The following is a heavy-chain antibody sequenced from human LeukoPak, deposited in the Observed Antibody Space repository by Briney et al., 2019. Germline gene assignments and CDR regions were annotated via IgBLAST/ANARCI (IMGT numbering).Heavy chain of an antibody. J-gene: IGHJ4*02. CDR3: ARGAYYFDY. CDR1: GYSFTSYW. V-gene: IGHV3-74*01. CDR2: INSDGSST. Sequence: GESLKISCKGSGYSFTSYWMHWVRQAPGKGLVWVSRINSDGSSTRSADSVKGRFTISRDNAKNTLYLQMNSLRAEDTAVYYCARGAYYFDYWGQGNLVTVSS.